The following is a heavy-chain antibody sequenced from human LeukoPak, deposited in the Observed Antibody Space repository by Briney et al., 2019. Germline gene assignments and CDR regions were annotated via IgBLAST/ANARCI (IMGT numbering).Heavy chain of an antibody. CDR2: IYTSGST. Sequence: SETLSLTCTVSGGSISSGSYYWSWIRQPAGKGLEWIGRIYTSGSTNYNPSLKSRVTISVDTSKNQFSLKLSSVTAADTAVYYCARRGGGPLDFWRGYFDYWGQGTLVTVSS. CDR1: GGSISSGSYY. J-gene: IGHJ4*02. CDR3: ARRGGGPLDFWRGYFDY. D-gene: IGHD3-3*01. V-gene: IGHV4-61*02.